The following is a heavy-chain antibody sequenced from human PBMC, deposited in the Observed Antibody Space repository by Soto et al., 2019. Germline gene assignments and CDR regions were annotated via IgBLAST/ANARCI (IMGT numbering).Heavy chain of an antibody. J-gene: IGHJ4*02. CDR3: ARAVAVPADFDY. CDR1: GYTFTSYA. D-gene: IGHD6-19*01. V-gene: IGHV1-3*01. CDR2: INAGNGNT. Sequence: ASVKVSCKASGYTFTSYAMHWVRQAPGQRLEWMGWINAGNGNTKYSQKFRGRVTITRDTSASTAYMELSSLRSEDTAVYYCARAVAVPADFDYWGQGTLVTSPQ.